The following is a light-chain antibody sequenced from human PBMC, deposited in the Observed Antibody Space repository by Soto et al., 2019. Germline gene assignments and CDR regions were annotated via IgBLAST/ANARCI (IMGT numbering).Light chain of an antibody. CDR3: HQYGLSPRHP. Sequence: EIVLTQSPGTLSLSPGERAILSCRASQSVNSNYLAWYQQKPGQAPRLLIYGASSRATGVPSRFSGSGSGTDFTLTISSLEPEDFAVYYCHQYGLSPRHPFGQGTKLEIK. V-gene: IGKV3-20*01. J-gene: IGKJ2*01. CDR1: QSVNSNY. CDR2: GAS.